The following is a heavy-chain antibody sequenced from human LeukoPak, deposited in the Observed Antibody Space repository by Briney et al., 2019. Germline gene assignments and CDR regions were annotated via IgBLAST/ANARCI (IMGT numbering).Heavy chain of an antibody. D-gene: IGHD6-13*01. J-gene: IGHJ4*02. CDR3: ATKLPAAGRGFDY. CDR1: GFTFSSYG. V-gene: IGHV3-7*03. Sequence: GGSLRLSCAASGFTFSSYGMHWVRQAPGEGLEWVANIKQDGSEKYYVDSVKGRFTISRDSAKNSLFLQMNGLRAEDTAVYYCATKLPAAGRGFDYWGQGTLVTVSS. CDR2: IKQDGSEK.